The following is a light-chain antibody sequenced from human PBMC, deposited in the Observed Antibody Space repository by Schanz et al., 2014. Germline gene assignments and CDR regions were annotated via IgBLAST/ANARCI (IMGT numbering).Light chain of an antibody. Sequence: ENVLTQSPGTLSLSPGERATLSCRASQSVTTNLAWYQQKPGQAPRLLFYGASTRAPGIPARFSGSGSGTEFTLTISRLEPEDFAVYYCQQYGNIPWTFGQGTKVEIK. CDR3: QQYGNIPWT. V-gene: IGKV3-20*01. CDR1: QSVTTN. CDR2: GAS. J-gene: IGKJ1*01.